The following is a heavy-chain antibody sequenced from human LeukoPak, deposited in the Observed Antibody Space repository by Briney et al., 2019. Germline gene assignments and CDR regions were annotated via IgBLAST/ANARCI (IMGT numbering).Heavy chain of an antibody. Sequence: GGSQRLSCAASGFTFSSYWMSWVRQAPGKGLEWVANIKQDGSEKYYVDSVKGRFTISRDNAKNSLYLQMNSPRAEDTAVYYCARDKTYYGMDVWGQGTTVTVSS. CDR2: IKQDGSEK. CDR3: ARDKTYYGMDV. V-gene: IGHV3-7*03. J-gene: IGHJ6*02. CDR1: GFTFSSYW.